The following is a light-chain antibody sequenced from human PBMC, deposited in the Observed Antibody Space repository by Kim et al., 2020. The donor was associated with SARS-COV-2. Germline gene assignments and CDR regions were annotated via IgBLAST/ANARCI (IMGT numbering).Light chain of an antibody. CDR2: AAS. CDR1: ENVARN. Sequence: SPGGRATLSCTASENVARNLAGYQQKPGQPPRVLIYAASTRATAVPARFSGSGSGTAFTLTISSLQLEDFAVYHCQQYNNWPPITFGQGTRLEIK. CDR3: QQYNNWPPIT. J-gene: IGKJ5*01. V-gene: IGKV3-15*01.